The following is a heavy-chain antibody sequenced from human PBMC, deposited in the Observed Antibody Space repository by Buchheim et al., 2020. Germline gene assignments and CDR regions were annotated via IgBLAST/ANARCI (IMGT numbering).Heavy chain of an antibody. J-gene: IGHJ6*03. CDR2: ITDSGGRT. CDR3: AKVRWSSYSHHYYYMDV. CDR1: GFTFNNYA. D-gene: IGHD3-3*01. V-gene: IGHV3-23*01. Sequence: EVQLLESGGGLVQPGGSLRLSCAASGFTFNNYAMRWVRQAPGKGLEWVSAITDSGGRTYYVDSVKGRLTLSRNNSKNTLYLQMNSMRAEDTAVYYCAKVRWSSYSHHYYYMDVWGKGTT.